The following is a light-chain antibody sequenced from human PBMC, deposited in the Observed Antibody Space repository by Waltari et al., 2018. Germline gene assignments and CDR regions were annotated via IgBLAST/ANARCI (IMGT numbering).Light chain of an antibody. V-gene: IGKV3-11*01. J-gene: IGKJ2*01. CDR1: QSVFTS. CDR2: GAS. CDR3: QQRSHWPPEYT. Sequence: EIVLTQSPATLSLSPGERATLSSRPSQSVFTSLAWYQQKPGQAPRLLIYGASSRATGIPARFSGSGSGTDFTLAISSLEPEDFAVYYCQQRSHWPPEYTFGQGTKLEIK.